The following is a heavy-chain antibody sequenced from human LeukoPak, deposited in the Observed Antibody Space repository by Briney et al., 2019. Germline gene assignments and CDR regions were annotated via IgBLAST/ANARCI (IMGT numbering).Heavy chain of an antibody. CDR2: IYYSGST. J-gene: IGHJ3*02. Sequence: SETPSLTCTVSGGSISSGGYYWSWIRQHPGKGLEWIGYIYYSGSTYYNPSLKSRVTISVDTSKNQFSLKLSSVTAADTAVYYCARGRYYGSGSARAFDIWGQGTMVTVSS. CDR1: GGSISSGGYY. V-gene: IGHV4-31*03. CDR3: ARGRYYGSGSARAFDI. D-gene: IGHD3-10*01.